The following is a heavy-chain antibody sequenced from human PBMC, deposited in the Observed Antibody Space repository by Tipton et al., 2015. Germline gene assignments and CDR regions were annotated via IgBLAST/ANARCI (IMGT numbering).Heavy chain of an antibody. CDR1: GFTFSSYG. J-gene: IGHJ4*02. CDR3: ARDRGEYSSSPGLDY. V-gene: IGHV3-33*08. Sequence: SLRLSCAASGFTFSSYGMDWVRQAPGKGLEWLAVIWYDGTKEFYADSVKGRFTISRDNSKNTLYLQMNSLRAEDTAVYYCARDRGEYSSSPGLDYWGQGTLVTVSS. CDR2: IWYDGTKE. D-gene: IGHD6-6*01.